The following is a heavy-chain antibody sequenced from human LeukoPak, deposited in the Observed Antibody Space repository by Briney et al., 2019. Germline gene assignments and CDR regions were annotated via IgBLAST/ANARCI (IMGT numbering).Heavy chain of an antibody. CDR2: MSFDGIHI. Sequence: PGGSLRLSCAASGFTFGSYAMHWVRQAPGKGLEWVAVMSFDGIHIYYADSVKGRFTISRVNSKNTLYLQMHSLRAEDTAVYYCAKDRVGGSYCDYWGQGTLVTVSS. CDR3: AKDRVGGSYCDY. V-gene: IGHV3-30-3*02. J-gene: IGHJ4*02. CDR1: GFTFGSYA. D-gene: IGHD1-26*01.